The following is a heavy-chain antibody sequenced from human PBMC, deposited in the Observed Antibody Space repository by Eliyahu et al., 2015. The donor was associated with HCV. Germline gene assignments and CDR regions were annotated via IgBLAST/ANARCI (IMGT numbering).Heavy chain of an antibody. D-gene: IGHD6-6*01. CDR2: ISYDGNNK. CDR1: GFTFSQYG. Sequence: GFTFSQYGMHWVRQAPGKGLEWVAIISYDGNNKYYGDSVKGRFTTSRDNSKNTLYLQMNSLRPEDTAVYYCAKGAERGVWKELVLTYFDYWGQGTLVAVSS. J-gene: IGHJ4*02. V-gene: IGHV3-30*18. CDR3: AKGAERGVWKELVLTYFDY.